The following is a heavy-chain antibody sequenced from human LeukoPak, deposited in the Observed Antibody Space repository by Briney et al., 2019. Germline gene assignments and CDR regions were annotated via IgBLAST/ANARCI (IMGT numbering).Heavy chain of an antibody. CDR3: AKQSCSSTSCAETDFDP. V-gene: IGHV3-23*01. D-gene: IGHD2-2*01. Sequence: PGGSLRLSCAASGFTFSTYAMSWVRQAPGKVLEWVSTISGSGGSTYYADSVKGRFTISRDNSKNTLYLQMNGLRAEDTAVYYCAKQSCSSTSCAETDFDPWGQGTLVTVSS. CDR2: ISGSGGST. J-gene: IGHJ5*02. CDR1: GFTFSTYA.